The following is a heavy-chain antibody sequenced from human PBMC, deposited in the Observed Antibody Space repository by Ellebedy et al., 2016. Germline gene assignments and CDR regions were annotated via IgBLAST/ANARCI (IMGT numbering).Heavy chain of an antibody. CDR2: ISGSGGST. CDR3: ARGDCSSTSCYDAFDI. CDR1: GFTFSSYA. J-gene: IGHJ3*02. Sequence: LSLTCAASGFTFSSYAMSWVRQAPGKGLEWVSAISGSGGSTYYADSVKGRFTISRDNSKNTLYLQMNSLRAEDTAVYYCARGDCSSTSCYDAFDIWGQGTMVTVSS. V-gene: IGHV3-23*01. D-gene: IGHD2-2*01.